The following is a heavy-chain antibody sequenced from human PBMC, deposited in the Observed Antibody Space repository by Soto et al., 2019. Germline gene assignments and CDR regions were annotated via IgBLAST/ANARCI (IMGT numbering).Heavy chain of an antibody. V-gene: IGHV1-3*01. CDR2: INPGNGNT. CDR1: GYTFTNYA. Sequence: ASVKVSCKASGYTFTNYAIHWVRQAPGQRPEWMGWINPGNGNTKYLEKFQGRVTFTRDTSASTAYMEVSSLRSEDTAVYYCTSGFFDSSGYYYVLAYWGPGTRVTDSS. CDR3: TSGFFDSSGYYYVLAY. J-gene: IGHJ4*02. D-gene: IGHD3-22*01.